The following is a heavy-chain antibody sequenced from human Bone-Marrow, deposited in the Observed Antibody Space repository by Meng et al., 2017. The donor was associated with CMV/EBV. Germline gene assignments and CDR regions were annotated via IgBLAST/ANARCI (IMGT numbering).Heavy chain of an antibody. V-gene: IGHV3-48*04. Sequence: GESLKISCAASGFIFSSHSMNWVRQAPGKGLEWVSYISPSNRTIHYADSVKGRFTISRDNTKNSVYLQMNNLRAEDTAVYFCARDKYQWLAIDSWGQGALVTVSS. D-gene: IGHD6-19*01. J-gene: IGHJ4*02. CDR1: GFIFSSHS. CDR3: ARDKYQWLAIDS. CDR2: ISPSNRTI.